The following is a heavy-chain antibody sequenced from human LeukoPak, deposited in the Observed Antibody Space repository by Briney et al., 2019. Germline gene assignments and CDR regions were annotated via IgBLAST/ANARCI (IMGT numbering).Heavy chain of an antibody. D-gene: IGHD1-1*01. Sequence: AASVTVSCKASGYTFTGRYVHWVRQAPGQGLEWMGWIYPNTGGTNYAQSFQGRVTVTSDTSISTVYMELTRLTFDDAAVYFCARDNNWAFDYWGQGTLVTVSS. J-gene: IGHJ4*02. CDR2: IYPNTGGT. V-gene: IGHV1-2*02. CDR1: GYTFTGRY. CDR3: ARDNNWAFDY.